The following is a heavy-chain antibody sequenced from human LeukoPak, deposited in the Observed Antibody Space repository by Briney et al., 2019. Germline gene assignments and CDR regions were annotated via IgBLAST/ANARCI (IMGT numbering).Heavy chain of an antibody. V-gene: IGHV3-30*02. CDR1: GFTFSSYG. D-gene: IGHD2-2*01. Sequence: GGSLRLSCAASGFTFSSYGMHWVRQAPCKGLEWVAFIRYDGSNKYYADSVKGRFTISRDNSKNTLYLQMNSLRAEDTAVYYCAKAHIVVVPAASDYWGQGTLVTVSS. CDR3: AKAHIVVVPAASDY. CDR2: IRYDGSNK. J-gene: IGHJ4*02.